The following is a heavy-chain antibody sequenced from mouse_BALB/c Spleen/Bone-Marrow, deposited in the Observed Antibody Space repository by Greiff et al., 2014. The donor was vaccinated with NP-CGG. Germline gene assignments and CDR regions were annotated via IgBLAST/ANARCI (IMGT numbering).Heavy chain of an antibody. CDR3: ARDRGLLRFDY. CDR1: GFTFTDYY. J-gene: IGHJ2*01. V-gene: IGHV7-3*02. Sequence: EVKLMESGGGLVQPGGSLRLSCATSGFTFTDYYMSWVRQPPGKALEWLGFIRNKANGYTTEYGASVKGRFTISRDNSQSILYLQMNTLRAEDSATYYCARDRGLLRFDYWGQGTTLTVSS. D-gene: IGHD2-3*01. CDR2: IRNKANGYTT.